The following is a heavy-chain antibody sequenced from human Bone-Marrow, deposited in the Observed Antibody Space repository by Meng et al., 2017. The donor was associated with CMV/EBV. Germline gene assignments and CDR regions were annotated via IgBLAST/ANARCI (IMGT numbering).Heavy chain of an antibody. Sequence: GESLKISCAASGFTFSSYEMNWVRQAPGKGLEWVAVISYDGSNKYYADSVKGRFTISRDNSKNTLYLQMNSLRAEDTAVYYCAREDSSGHGEYYFDYWGQGTLVTVSS. J-gene: IGHJ4*02. V-gene: IGHV3-30*04. D-gene: IGHD3-10*01. CDR1: GFTFSSYE. CDR2: ISYDGSNK. CDR3: AREDSSGHGEYYFDY.